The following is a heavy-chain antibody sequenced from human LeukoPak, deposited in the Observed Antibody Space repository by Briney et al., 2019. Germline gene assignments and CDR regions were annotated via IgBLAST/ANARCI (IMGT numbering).Heavy chain of an antibody. D-gene: IGHD6-19*01. V-gene: IGHV3-23*01. CDR1: EFTFSSQA. CDR2: ISAGGGST. J-gene: IGHJ6*03. CDR3: AKDSSGWAHIYMDV. Sequence: GGSLRLSCAASEFTFSSQAMIWVRQAPGKGLEWVSSISAGGGSTFYADSAKGRFTMSRENSKKTVYLQMNSLRAEDTAVYYCAKDSSGWAHIYMDVWGNGTTVTVS.